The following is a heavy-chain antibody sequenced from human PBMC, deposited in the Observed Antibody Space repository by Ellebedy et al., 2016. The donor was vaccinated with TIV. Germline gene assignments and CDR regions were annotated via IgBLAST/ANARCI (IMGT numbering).Heavy chain of an antibody. CDR3: TTDGVLIGARFDY. J-gene: IGHJ4*02. D-gene: IGHD2-8*01. Sequence: GESLKISXAASGFTFSNAWMSWVRQAPGKGLEWVGRIKSKTDGGTTDYAAPVKGRFTISRDDSKNTLYLQMNSLKTEDTAVYYCTTDGVLIGARFDYWGQGTLVTVSS. CDR1: GFTFSNAW. CDR2: IKSKTDGGTT. V-gene: IGHV3-15*01.